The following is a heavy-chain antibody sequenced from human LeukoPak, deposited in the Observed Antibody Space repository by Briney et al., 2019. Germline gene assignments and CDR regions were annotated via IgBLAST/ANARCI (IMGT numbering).Heavy chain of an antibody. D-gene: IGHD3-10*01. CDR3: ASGNFYGSGRYYSPKYYFDY. J-gene: IGHJ4*02. V-gene: IGHV3-30-3*01. Sequence: GGSLRLSCAASGFTFSDHQMTWIRQAPGKGLEWVSVISYDGIDKDYADSVKGLFSISRDTSKNTLYLQMNSLRAEDTAVYYCASGNFYGSGRYYSPKYYFDYWGQGTLVTVSS. CDR2: ISYDGIDK. CDR1: GFTFSDHQ.